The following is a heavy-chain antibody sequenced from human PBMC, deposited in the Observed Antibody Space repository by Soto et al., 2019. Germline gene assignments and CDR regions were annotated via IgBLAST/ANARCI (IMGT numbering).Heavy chain of an antibody. J-gene: IGHJ6*02. CDR3: ARQGVLLWFGEYADV. D-gene: IGHD3-10*01. V-gene: IGHV3-74*01. CDR2: INSDGSST. CDR1: GFTFSSYW. Sequence: LRLSCAASGFTFSSYWMHWVRQAPGKGLVWVSRINSDGSSTSYADSVKGRFTISRDNAKNTLYLQMNSLRAEDTAVYYCARQGVLLWFGEYADVWGQGTTVTV.